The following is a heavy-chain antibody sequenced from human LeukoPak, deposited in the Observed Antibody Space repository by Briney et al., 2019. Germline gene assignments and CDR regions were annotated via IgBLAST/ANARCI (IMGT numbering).Heavy chain of an antibody. V-gene: IGHV4-39*02. D-gene: IGHD2/OR15-2a*01. J-gene: IGHJ5*02. CDR3: ARRPNIDTSDL. CDR2: VAFNXXX. Sequence: SETLSLTCTVSGASXNGGTDHWGWIRQPPGKXXXXIGSVAFNXXXXXXXXXXXXXTXXTDXSNNRFSLKLRSVTAADTAVYYCARRPNIDTSDLWGLGTLVTVSS. CDR1: GASXNGGTDH.